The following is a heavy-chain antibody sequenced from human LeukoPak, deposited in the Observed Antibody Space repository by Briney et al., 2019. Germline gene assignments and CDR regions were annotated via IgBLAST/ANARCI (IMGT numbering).Heavy chain of an antibody. Sequence: TSETLSLTCAVYGGSFSGYYWSWIRQPPGKGLEWIGEINHSGSTNYNPSLKSRVTISVDTSKNQFSLKLSSVTAADTAVYYCASRVYSSSWYSDWFDPWGQGTLVTVSS. CDR1: GGSFSGYY. CDR2: INHSGST. D-gene: IGHD6-13*01. CDR3: ASRVYSSSWYSDWFDP. J-gene: IGHJ5*02. V-gene: IGHV4-34*01.